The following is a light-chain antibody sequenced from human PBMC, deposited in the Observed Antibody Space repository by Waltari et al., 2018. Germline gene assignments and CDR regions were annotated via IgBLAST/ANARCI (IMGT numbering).Light chain of an antibody. V-gene: IGLV2-8*01. Sequence: QSALTQPPSASVSPGQSVTISCTGTSRDVGGYNYVSWYQQHPGKAPKLMIYEVSKRPSGVPDRFSGSKSGNTASLTGSGLQAEDEADYYCSSYAGSNNLVFGGGTKLTVL. J-gene: IGLJ3*02. CDR3: SSYAGSNNLV. CDR1: SRDVGGYNY. CDR2: EVS.